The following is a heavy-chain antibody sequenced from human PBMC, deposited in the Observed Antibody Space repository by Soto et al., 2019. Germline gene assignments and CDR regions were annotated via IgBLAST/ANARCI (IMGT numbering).Heavy chain of an antibody. J-gene: IGHJ5*02. D-gene: IGHD6-19*01. CDR3: AKAGCSDANGHFWALES. Sequence: EMQLVESGGGLVPPGRSLRLSCAGFGFKFEDYAMHWVRQVPGKGLEWVSDINWNSGKVKYAGSVKGRFTISRDNAKNSLYLHMTSLKSADTALYYFAKAGCSDANGHFWALESWGKGTLVSVS. V-gene: IGHV3-9*01. CDR2: INWNSGKV. CDR1: GFKFEDYA.